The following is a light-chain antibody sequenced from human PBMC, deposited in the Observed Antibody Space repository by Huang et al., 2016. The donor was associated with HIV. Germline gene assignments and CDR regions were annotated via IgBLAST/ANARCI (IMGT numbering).Light chain of an antibody. CDR3: QQYGSSPTT. CDR2: DAN. CDR1: QSVGRTS. Sequence: EILLTQSPGTLSLSPGERATLPCRASQSVGRTSLAWYQRQPGQAPTLLIYDANRGPCGIPDRFGGSGAGTDFTISSSRLEPEDFAVYYCQQYGSSPTTFGQGTKVEI. J-gene: IGKJ1*01. V-gene: IGKV3-20*01.